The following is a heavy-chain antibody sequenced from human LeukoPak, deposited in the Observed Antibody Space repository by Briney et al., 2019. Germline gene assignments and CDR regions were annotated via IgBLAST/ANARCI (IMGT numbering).Heavy chain of an antibody. D-gene: IGHD3-9*01. J-gene: IGHJ3*02. CDR3: AKSKLFDWLADAFDI. Sequence: GGSLRLSCAASGFTFDDYAMHWVRQAPGKGLEWVSGISWNSGSIGYADSVKGRFTISRDNAKNSLYLQMNSLRAEDTAVYYCAKSKLFDWLADAFDIWGQGTMVTVSS. CDR1: GFTFDDYA. CDR2: ISWNSGSI. V-gene: IGHV3-9*01.